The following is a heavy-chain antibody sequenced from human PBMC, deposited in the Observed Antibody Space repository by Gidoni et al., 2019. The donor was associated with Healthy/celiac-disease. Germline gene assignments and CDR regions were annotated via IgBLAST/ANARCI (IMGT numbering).Heavy chain of an antibody. CDR1: GFTFSSYG. V-gene: IGHV3-21*01. CDR2: MSSSSSYR. J-gene: IGHJ4*02. CDR3: ARDSLVGATPVFDY. D-gene: IGHD1-26*01. Sequence: EVQLVASGGGLVKPGGSLSLSCAASGFTFSSYGRNWVRQAPGKGLEWVSSMSSSSSYRDYADSVKGRFTISRDNAKNSLYLQMNSLRAEDTAVYYCARDSLVGATPVFDYWGQGTLVTVSS.